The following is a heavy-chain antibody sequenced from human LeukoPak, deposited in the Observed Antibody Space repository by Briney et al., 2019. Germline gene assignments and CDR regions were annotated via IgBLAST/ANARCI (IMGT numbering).Heavy chain of an antibody. J-gene: IGHJ4*02. V-gene: IGHV4-59*01. CDR2: IYYNGST. D-gene: IGHD3-22*01. CDR1: GGSISSYY. CDR3: ARAVVLYYDGSGYSTRFDY. Sequence: PSETLSLTCTVSGGSISSYYWSWVRQPPGKGMEWIGYIYYNGSTNYTPSLKSRVTISLVTSKNQFSLKLRSVTAADTAMYYCARAVVLYYDGSGYSTRFDYWGQGTLVTVSS.